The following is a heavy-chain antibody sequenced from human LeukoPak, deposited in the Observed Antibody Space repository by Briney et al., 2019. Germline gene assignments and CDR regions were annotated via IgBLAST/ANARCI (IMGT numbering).Heavy chain of an antibody. J-gene: IGHJ5*02. CDR1: GGSSSGYY. CDR2: INHSGST. CDR3: ARHRRDCSTTSCSADTWFDP. V-gene: IGHV4-34*01. Sequence: SETLSLTCAVYGGSSSGYYWSWLRQPPGKGLEWIGEINHSGSTNYNPSLKSRVTISVDTSKNQFSLKLSSVTAADTAVYYCARHRRDCSTTSCSADTWFDPWGQGTLVTVSS. D-gene: IGHD2-2*01.